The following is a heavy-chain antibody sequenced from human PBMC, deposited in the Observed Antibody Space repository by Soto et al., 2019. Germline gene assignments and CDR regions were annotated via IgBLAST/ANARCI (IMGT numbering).Heavy chain of an antibody. CDR3: ANDPTSYDSSAQFDS. D-gene: IGHD3-22*01. CDR1: GFSFSIYA. Sequence: EVQLLDSGGRLVQPGGSLRLSCAASGFSFSIYAMNWVRQAPGKGLEWVSGISGGGGSTYYADSVKGRFTISRDNSKNTLYLQMNSLRVEDTAVYYCANDPTSYDSSAQFDSWGQGTLVTVSS. CDR2: ISGGGGST. J-gene: IGHJ4*02. V-gene: IGHV3-23*01.